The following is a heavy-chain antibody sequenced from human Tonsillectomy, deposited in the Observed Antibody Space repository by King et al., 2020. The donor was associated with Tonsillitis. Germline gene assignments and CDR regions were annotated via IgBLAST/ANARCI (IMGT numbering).Heavy chain of an antibody. J-gene: IGHJ5*02. Sequence: VQLQQWGAGLLKPSETLSLTCAVYGGSFSGYYWSWIRQPPGKGLEWIGEINHSGSTNYNPSLKSRVTITVDTSKNQFSLKLGSVTAADTAVYYCASRGYFYDSSGYYEVDPWGQGTLVTVSS. CDR3: ASRGYFYDSSGYYEVDP. V-gene: IGHV4-34*01. CDR2: INHSGST. D-gene: IGHD3-22*01. CDR1: GGSFSGYY.